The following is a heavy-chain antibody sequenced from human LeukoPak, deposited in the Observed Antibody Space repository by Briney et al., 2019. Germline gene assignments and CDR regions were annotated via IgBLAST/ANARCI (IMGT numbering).Heavy chain of an antibody. CDR3: ARGPTISETGYFDY. CDR2: INHRGDT. CDR1: GGSFSAYY. D-gene: IGHD1-1*01. J-gene: IGHJ4*03. Sequence: SETLSLTCAVYGGSFSAYYWSWIRQSPGKGLEWIAEINHRGDTNYNPSVKSRVSISVDTSKNQFSLKVTSLTAADTAVYYCARGPTISETGYFDYWGQGTLVTVSS. V-gene: IGHV4-34*01.